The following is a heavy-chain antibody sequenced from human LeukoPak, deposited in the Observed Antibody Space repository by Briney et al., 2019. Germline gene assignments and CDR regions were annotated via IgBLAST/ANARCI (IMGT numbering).Heavy chain of an antibody. J-gene: IGHJ6*02. CDR1: RYTFTRYY. CDR2: INPNSGGT. D-gene: IGHD6-13*01. Sequence: ASVKVFSTASRYTFTRYYMYWGRQAPGQGLEWMGWINPNSGGTNYAQKFQGRVTMTRDTSISTAYMELSRLRSDDTAVYYCARDSSIWANNGMDPWGQGTTVTVSS. V-gene: IGHV1-2*02. CDR3: ARDSSIWANNGMDP.